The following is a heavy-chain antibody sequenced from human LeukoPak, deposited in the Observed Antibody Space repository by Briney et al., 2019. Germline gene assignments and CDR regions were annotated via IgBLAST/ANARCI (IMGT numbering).Heavy chain of an antibody. CDR2: ISYDGNNK. CDR3: AKAYAGSANDGMDV. Sequence: GGSLRLSGVASGFTFSNYGMHWVRQAPGKGLEWVAVISYDGNNKYYADSVKGRFTLSRDNSKNTLYLQMNSLRAEDTAVYYCAKAYAGSANDGMDVWGKGTTVTVSS. CDR1: GFTFSNYG. V-gene: IGHV3-30*18. J-gene: IGHJ6*04. D-gene: IGHD3-10*01.